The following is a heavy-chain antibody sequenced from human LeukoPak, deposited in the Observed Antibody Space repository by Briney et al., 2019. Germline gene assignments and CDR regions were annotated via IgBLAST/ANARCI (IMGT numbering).Heavy chain of an antibody. Sequence: ASVKVSCKASGYTFTSYGITWVRQAPGQGLEWMGWIRAYNDNTNYAQKLQGRVTMTTDTSTSTAYMELRSLRSDDTAVYYCARDTYDFWSGYSYWGQGTLVTVSS. CDR2: IRAYNDNT. D-gene: IGHD3-3*01. CDR3: ARDTYDFWSGYSY. J-gene: IGHJ4*02. V-gene: IGHV1-18*01. CDR1: GYTFTSYG.